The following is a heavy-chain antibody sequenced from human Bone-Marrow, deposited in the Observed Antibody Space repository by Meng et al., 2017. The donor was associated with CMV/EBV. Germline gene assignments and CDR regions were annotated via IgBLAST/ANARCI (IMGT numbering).Heavy chain of an antibody. Sequence: ASVKVSCKASGYTFTSYYMHWVRQAPGQGLEWMGIINPSGGSTSYAQKFQGRVTMTRDTSTSTVYMELSSLRSEDTAVYYCARDWALGVVVPAANGNWFDPWGQGTLVTVSS. D-gene: IGHD2-2*01. CDR1: GYTFTSYY. J-gene: IGHJ5*02. V-gene: IGHV1-46*01. CDR3: ARDWALGVVVPAANGNWFDP. CDR2: INPSGGST.